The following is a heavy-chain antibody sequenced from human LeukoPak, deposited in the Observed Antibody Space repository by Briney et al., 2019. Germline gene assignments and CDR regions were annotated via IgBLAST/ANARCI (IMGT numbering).Heavy chain of an antibody. D-gene: IGHD6-19*01. V-gene: IGHV4-28*05. Sequence: SETLSLTCAVSGDSISSSNWWGWIRQPPGKGLEWIGYMYSSGSFYYKPSLRGRVTMSVDTSKNQFSLKLSSVTAADTAVYYCARPYSSGWYDLVSWGQGTLVTVSS. CDR2: MYSSGSF. CDR3: ARPYSSGWYDLVS. J-gene: IGHJ5*02. CDR1: GDSISSSNW.